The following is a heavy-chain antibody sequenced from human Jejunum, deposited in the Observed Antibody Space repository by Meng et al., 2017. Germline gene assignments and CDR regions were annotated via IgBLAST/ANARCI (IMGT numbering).Heavy chain of an antibody. V-gene: IGHV4-4*02. J-gene: IGHJ4*02. D-gene: IGHD5-12*01. CDR2: IWHSGAS. CDR3: ARGATGTRPFDY. CDR1: GGSITTDW. Sequence: VQLGESGPGLVRPSGTLSLTCAVSGGSITTDWWNWVRQPPGKGLEWIGEIWHSGASNYNPSLRSRVTISVDKSKNQLSLELASLTAADTAVYYCARGATGTRPFDYWGQGTLVTVSS.